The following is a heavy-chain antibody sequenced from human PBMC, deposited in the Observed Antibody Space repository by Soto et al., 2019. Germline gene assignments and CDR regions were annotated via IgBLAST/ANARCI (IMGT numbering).Heavy chain of an antibody. CDR3: ASLIAAAGYDY. J-gene: IGHJ4*02. Sequence: QVQLVESGGGVVQPGRSLRLSCAASGFTFSSDGMHWVRQAPGKGLEWVAVIWYDGSNKYYADSVKGRFTISRDNSKNTLYLQMNSLRAEDTAVYYCASLIAAAGYDYWGQGTLVTVSS. CDR1: GFTFSSDG. D-gene: IGHD6-13*01. CDR2: IWYDGSNK. V-gene: IGHV3-33*01.